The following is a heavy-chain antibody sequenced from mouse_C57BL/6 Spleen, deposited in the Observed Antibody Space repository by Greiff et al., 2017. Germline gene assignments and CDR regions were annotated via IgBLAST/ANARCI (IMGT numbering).Heavy chain of an antibody. CDR3: TRDEDSSGYVAY. D-gene: IGHD3-2*02. V-gene: IGHV5-16*01. CDR2: INYDGSST. CDR1: GFTFSDYY. Sequence: EVKVVESEGGLVQPGSSMKLSCTASGFTFSDYYMAWVRQVPEKGLEWVANINYDGSSTYYLDSLKSRFIISRDNAKNILYLQMSSLKSEDTAMYYCTRDEDSSGYVAYWGQGTLVTVSA. J-gene: IGHJ3*01.